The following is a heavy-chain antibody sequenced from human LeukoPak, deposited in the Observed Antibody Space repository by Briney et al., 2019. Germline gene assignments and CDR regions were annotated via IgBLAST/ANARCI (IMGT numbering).Heavy chain of an antibody. J-gene: IGHJ6*02. D-gene: IGHD4-17*01. CDR3: ARDDYGDYYYGMDV. Sequence: SETLSLTCTVSGGSISSYYWSWIRQPPGKGLEWIGYIYYSGSTNYNPSLKSRVTISVDTSKNQFSLKLSSVTAADTAVYYCARDDYGDYYYGMDVWAKGPRSPSP. V-gene: IGHV4-59*01. CDR2: IYYSGST. CDR1: GGSISSYY.